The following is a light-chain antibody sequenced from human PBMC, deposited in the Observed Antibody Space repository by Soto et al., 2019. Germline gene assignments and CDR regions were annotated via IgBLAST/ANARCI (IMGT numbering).Light chain of an antibody. V-gene: IGKV3-20*01. Sequence: EILSTQSPGTLSLSPSETATLSCRASQGVRYNYLAWYQQRPGQPPRLLIYAAASRASGIPDRFSGSVSGTDFTLTIRSLEPEDFAVYFCQQYGTSPVTFGGGTKVEI. CDR2: AAA. J-gene: IGKJ4*01. CDR1: QGVRYNY. CDR3: QQYGTSPVT.